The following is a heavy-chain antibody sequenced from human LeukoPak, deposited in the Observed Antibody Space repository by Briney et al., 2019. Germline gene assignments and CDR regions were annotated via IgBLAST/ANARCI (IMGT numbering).Heavy chain of an antibody. CDR2: ISGSGGST. D-gene: IGHD6-13*01. CDR1: GFTFSSYA. CDR3: AKDFKYSSSWYVGYYFDY. Sequence: PGGSLRLSCAASGFTFSSYAMSWVRQAPGKGLEWVSAISGSGGSTYYADSVKGRFTISRDNSKNTLYLQMNSLRAEDTAVYYCAKDFKYSSSWYVGYYFDYWGQGTLVTASS. V-gene: IGHV3-23*01. J-gene: IGHJ4*02.